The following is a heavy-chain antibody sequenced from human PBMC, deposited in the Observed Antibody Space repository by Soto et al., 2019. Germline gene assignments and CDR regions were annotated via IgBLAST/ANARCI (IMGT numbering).Heavy chain of an antibody. CDR2: IIPIFGTA. Sequence: QVQLVQSGAEVKKPGSSVKVSCKASGGTFSSYAISWVRQAPGQGLEWMGGIIPIFGTANYAQKFQGRVTITADESTSTAYMELSSLRSEDTAVYYYARAVTVTHYYDSSGYNFDYWGQGTLVTVSS. V-gene: IGHV1-69*01. D-gene: IGHD3-22*01. CDR3: ARAVTVTHYYDSSGYNFDY. CDR1: GGTFSSYA. J-gene: IGHJ4*02.